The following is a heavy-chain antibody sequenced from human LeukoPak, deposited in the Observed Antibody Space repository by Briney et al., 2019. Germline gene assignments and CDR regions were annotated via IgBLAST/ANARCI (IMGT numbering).Heavy chain of an antibody. CDR1: GGSISSSSYY. D-gene: IGHD6-13*01. V-gene: IGHV4-39*07. CDR2: IYYSGST. CDR3: ATALPWRQQLVSFAY. Sequence: PSETLSLTCTVSGGSISSSSYYWGWIRQPPGKGLEWIGSIYYSGSTYYNPSLKSRVTISVDTSKNQFSLKLSSVTAADTAVYYCATALPWRQQLVSFAYWGQGTLVTVPS. J-gene: IGHJ4*02.